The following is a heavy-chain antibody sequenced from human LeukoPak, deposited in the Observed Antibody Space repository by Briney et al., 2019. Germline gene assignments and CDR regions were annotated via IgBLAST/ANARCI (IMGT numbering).Heavy chain of an antibody. D-gene: IGHD2-2*01. Sequence: ASVKVSCKASGGTFSSYAISWVRQAPGQGLEWMGGIIPIFGTANYAQKFQGRVTITADESTSTAYMELSSLRSEDTAVYYCARARGGYCSSTSCYFPFDYWGQGTLATVSS. CDR1: GGTFSSYA. V-gene: IGHV1-69*13. CDR2: IIPIFGTA. CDR3: ARARGGYCSSTSCYFPFDY. J-gene: IGHJ4*02.